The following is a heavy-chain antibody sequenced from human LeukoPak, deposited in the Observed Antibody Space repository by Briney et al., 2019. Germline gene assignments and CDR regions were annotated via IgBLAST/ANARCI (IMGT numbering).Heavy chain of an antibody. D-gene: IGHD5-18*01. Sequence: SETLSLTCTVSGGSISSGDYYWSWIRQPPGKGLEWIGYIYYSGSTYYNPSLKSRVTISVDTSKNQFSLKLSSVTAADTAVYYCARRVETAYYMDVWGKGTTVTVSS. V-gene: IGHV4-30-4*01. CDR1: GGSISSGDYY. J-gene: IGHJ6*03. CDR2: IYYSGST. CDR3: ARRVETAYYMDV.